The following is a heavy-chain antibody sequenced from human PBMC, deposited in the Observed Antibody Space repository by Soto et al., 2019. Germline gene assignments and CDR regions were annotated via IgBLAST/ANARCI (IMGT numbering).Heavy chain of an antibody. CDR3: ARSGWNSPYYFRGMDV. V-gene: IGHV1-18*01. CDR2: ISPYNGHT. CDR1: GYTFTSYG. J-gene: IGHJ6*02. D-gene: IGHD6-19*01. Sequence: QVQLVQSGDEMKKAGASVKVSCKTSGYTFTSYGITWVRQAPGQGLECMGWISPYNGHTKYVQKFQGRVTMTTDTSTGTAYMELRSLRSDDTAVYYCARSGWNSPYYFRGMDVWGQGTTVTVSS.